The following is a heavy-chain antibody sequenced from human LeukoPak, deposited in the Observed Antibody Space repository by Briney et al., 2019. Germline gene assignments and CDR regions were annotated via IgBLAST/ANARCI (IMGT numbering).Heavy chain of an antibody. Sequence: SVKVSCKASGGTFSSYAISWVRQAPGQGLEWMGGIIPIFGTANYALKFQGRVTITTDESTSTAYMELSSLRSEDTAVYYCASSAAPYSSSWSRYYYYMDVWGKGTTVTVSS. CDR2: IIPIFGTA. J-gene: IGHJ6*03. V-gene: IGHV1-69*05. CDR1: GGTFSSYA. D-gene: IGHD6-13*01. CDR3: ASSAAPYSSSWSRYYYYMDV.